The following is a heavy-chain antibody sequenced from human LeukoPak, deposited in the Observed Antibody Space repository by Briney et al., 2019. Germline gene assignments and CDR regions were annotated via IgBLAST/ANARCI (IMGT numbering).Heavy chain of an antibody. D-gene: IGHD6-19*01. CDR2: INGDGSST. CDR3: VTDSAGWVVRESY. Sequence: GGSLRLSCAASGFTFSSYWMNWVRQAPGKGLVWVSRINGDGSSTSYADSVKGRFTISRDNAKNTLYLQMNSLRGEDTAVYYCVTDSAGWVVRESYWGQGTLVTVSS. CDR1: GFTFSSYW. V-gene: IGHV3-74*01. J-gene: IGHJ4*02.